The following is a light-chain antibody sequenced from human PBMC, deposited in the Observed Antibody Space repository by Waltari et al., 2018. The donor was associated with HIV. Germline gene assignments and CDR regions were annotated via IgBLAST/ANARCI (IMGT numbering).Light chain of an antibody. Sequence: DNEMTQSQEYLAVSLDERTTINYKYRQSVLSSSDNNNYLVWYQQKPGQPPKLLISWASTRESGVPDRFSGSGSGTDFTLTISSLQAEDVAVYYCQQCYATPLTFGGGTKVEIK. CDR1: QSVLSSSDNNNY. V-gene: IGKV4-1*01. CDR3: QQCYATPLT. J-gene: IGKJ4*01. CDR2: WAS.